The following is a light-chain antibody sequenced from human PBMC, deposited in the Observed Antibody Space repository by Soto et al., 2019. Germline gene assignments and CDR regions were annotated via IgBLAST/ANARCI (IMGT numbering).Light chain of an antibody. CDR2: GAS. V-gene: IGKV3-20*01. Sequence: EIVMTQSPATLSVSPGDTATLSCRASQSVSSNNLAWYHQKPGQTPRLLIYGASSRATGIPDRFSGSGSGTDFTLTISRLEPEDFAVYYCQQYDNSITFGQGTRLEIE. CDR1: QSVSSNN. J-gene: IGKJ5*01. CDR3: QQYDNSIT.